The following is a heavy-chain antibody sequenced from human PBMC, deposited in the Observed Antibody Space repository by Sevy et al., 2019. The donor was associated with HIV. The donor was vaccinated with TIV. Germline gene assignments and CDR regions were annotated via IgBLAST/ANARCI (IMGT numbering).Heavy chain of an antibody. CDR2: ISSSSSYI. CDR1: GFTFSSYS. V-gene: IGHV3-21*01. CDR3: ARDTVAAAGAFDI. Sequence: GGSLILSCAASGFTFSSYSMNWVRQAPGKGLEWVSSISSSSSYIYYADSVKGRFTISRDNAKNSLYLQMNSLRAEDTAVYYCARDTVAAAGAFDIWGQGTMVTVSS. J-gene: IGHJ3*02. D-gene: IGHD6-13*01.